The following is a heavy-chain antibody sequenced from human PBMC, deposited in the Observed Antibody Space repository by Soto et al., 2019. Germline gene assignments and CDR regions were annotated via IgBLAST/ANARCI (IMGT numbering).Heavy chain of an antibody. J-gene: IGHJ6*02. D-gene: IGHD2-15*01. CDR1: GFTFSNYA. CDR2: ISGGGGSI. CDR3: AKRYCSGSSCFGMDV. V-gene: IGHV3-23*01. Sequence: GGSLRLSCVASGFTFSNYAMRWVRQAPGKGLEWVSGISGGGGSIYYTASVKGRFTISRDNSKNTLYLQMDSLRAEDTALYYCAKRYCSGSSCFGMDVWGQGTTVTVSS.